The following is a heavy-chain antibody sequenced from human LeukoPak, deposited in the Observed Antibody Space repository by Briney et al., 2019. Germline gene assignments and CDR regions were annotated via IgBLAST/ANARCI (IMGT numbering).Heavy chain of an antibody. D-gene: IGHD7-27*01. CDR3: ARAEFRGDGFDY. J-gene: IGHJ4*02. CDR1: GITVSNNY. V-gene: IGHV3-66*01. CDR2: IYGDESDGTT. Sequence: PGSSLRLSCAAYGITVSNNYMNWVRQAPGKGLEWVAVIYGDESDGTTYYANSVRGRFTISRENSQNSVYLQMNSLRPEDTAVYYCARAEFRGDGFDYWGQGALLRVSS.